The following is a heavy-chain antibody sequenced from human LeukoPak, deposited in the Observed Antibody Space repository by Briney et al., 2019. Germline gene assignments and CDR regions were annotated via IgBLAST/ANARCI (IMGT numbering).Heavy chain of an antibody. Sequence: GASVKVSCKASGGTFSSYAISWVRQAPGQGLEWMGGIIPIFGTANYAQKFQGRVTITTDESTSTAYVELSSLRSEDTAVYYCARDPAHCGGDYYFDYWGQGTLVTVSS. J-gene: IGHJ4*02. D-gene: IGHD2-21*02. CDR2: IIPIFGTA. V-gene: IGHV1-69*05. CDR3: ARDPAHCGGDYYFDY. CDR1: GGTFSSYA.